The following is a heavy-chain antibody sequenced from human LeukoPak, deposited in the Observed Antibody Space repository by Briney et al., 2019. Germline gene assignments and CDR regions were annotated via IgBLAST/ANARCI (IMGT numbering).Heavy chain of an antibody. J-gene: IGHJ4*02. CDR1: GYTFTSYG. D-gene: IGHD2-2*01. CDR2: ISAYNGNT. Sequence: ASVKVSCKASGYTFTSYGISWVRQAPGQGLEWMGWISAYNGNTNYAQKLQGRVTMTTDTSTSTAYMELRSLRSDDTAVYYCAREPRVVVPAAMNHFDYWGQGTLATVSS. CDR3: AREPRVVVPAAMNHFDY. V-gene: IGHV1-18*04.